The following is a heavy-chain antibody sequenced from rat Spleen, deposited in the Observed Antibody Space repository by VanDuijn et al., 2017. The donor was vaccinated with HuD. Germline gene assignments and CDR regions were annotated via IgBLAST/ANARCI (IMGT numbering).Heavy chain of an antibody. CDR3: ARRTYYDC. CDR2: ISSDGSGT. Sequence: EVQLVESGGGLVQPGRSLKLSCAASGFTFSDCYMAWVRQAPTKGLEWVTTISSDGSGTYYRDSVKGRFTISRDNAKSTLYLQMDSLRSEDTATYYCARRTYYDCWGQGVMVTVSS. J-gene: IGHJ2*01. V-gene: IGHV5-7*01. CDR1: GFTFSDCY.